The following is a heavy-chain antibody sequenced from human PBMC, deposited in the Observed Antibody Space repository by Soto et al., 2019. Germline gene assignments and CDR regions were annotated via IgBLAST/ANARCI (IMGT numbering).Heavy chain of an antibody. CDR1: GFTFSSYG. CDR2: ISYDGSNK. J-gene: IGHJ4*02. V-gene: IGHV3-30*18. CDR3: AKDLGTERIDY. Sequence: HPGGSLRLSCAASGFTFSSYGMHWVRQAPGKGLEWVAVISYDGSNKYYADSVKGRFTISRDNSKNTLYLQMNSLRAEDTAVYYCAKDLGTERIDYWGQGTLVTVSS. D-gene: IGHD1-1*01.